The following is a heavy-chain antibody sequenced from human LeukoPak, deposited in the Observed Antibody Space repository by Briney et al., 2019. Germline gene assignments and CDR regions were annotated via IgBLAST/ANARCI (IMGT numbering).Heavy chain of an antibody. Sequence: GGSLRLSCAASGFTFSSYAMGWVRQAPGKGLEWVSAISGSGGSTYYADSVKGRFTIPRDNSKNTLYLQMNSLRAEDTAVYYCAKVRWYYDFWSGYYLPYWGQGTLVTVSS. CDR2: ISGSGGST. CDR1: GFTFSSYA. D-gene: IGHD3-3*01. J-gene: IGHJ4*02. CDR3: AKVRWYYDFWSGYYLPY. V-gene: IGHV3-23*01.